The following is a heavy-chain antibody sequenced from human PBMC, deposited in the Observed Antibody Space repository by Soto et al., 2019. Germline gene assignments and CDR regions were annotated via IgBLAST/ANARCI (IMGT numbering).Heavy chain of an antibody. CDR2: MSYDGSQK. CDR1: GFIFSTYT. D-gene: IGHD6-13*01. CDR3: AIAKSSSWHNFDY. V-gene: IGHV3-30-3*01. J-gene: IGHJ4*02. Sequence: QVQLVESGGGVVQPGRSPRLSCAASGFIFSTYTMHWVRQAPGKGLEGLTVMSYDGSQKYYADSVKGRLTISRDNSKNTLYLQMTSLRAEDTAVYHCAIAKSSSWHNFDYWGQGTLVTVSS.